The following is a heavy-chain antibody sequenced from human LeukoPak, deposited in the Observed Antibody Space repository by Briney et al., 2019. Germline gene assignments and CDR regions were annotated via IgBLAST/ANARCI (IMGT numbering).Heavy chain of an antibody. J-gene: IGHJ4*02. CDR1: GXSISSYY. V-gene: IGHV4-59*01. CDR2: IYYSGST. CDR3: ARVEYTYGPFDY. Sequence: SETLSLTCTVSGXSISSYYGSWIRQPPGKGLEWIGYIYYSGSTKYNPSLKSRVTISVDTSNNRFSLKLSSVTAADTAVYYCARVEYTYGPFDYWGQGSLVTVSS. D-gene: IGHD5-18*01.